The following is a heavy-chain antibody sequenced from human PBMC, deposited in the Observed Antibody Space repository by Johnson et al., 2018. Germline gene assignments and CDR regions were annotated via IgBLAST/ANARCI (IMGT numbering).Heavy chain of an antibody. Sequence: VQLVESGGGLVKPGGSLRLSCAASGFTFSNAWMNWVRQAPGKGLEWVGRIKSKTDGGTTDYAAPVKGRFTISRDNSKNTLYLQLNSLRSEDTALYYCARETSRAGATTGDAFDIWGQGTMVTASS. CDR3: ARETSRAGATTGDAFDI. V-gene: IGHV3-15*07. J-gene: IGHJ3*02. CDR2: IKSKTDGGTT. D-gene: IGHD1-26*01. CDR1: GFTFSNAW.